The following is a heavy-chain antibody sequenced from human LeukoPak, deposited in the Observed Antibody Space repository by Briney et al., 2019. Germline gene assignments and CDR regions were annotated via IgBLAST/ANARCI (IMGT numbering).Heavy chain of an antibody. CDR1: GVSISRYY. D-gene: IGHD4-23*01. J-gene: IGHJ4*02. CDR2: TYYSGST. V-gene: IGHV4-59*08. CDR3: ARHYGGNPEDYFDY. Sequence: VKPSETLSLTCTVSGVSISRYYWSWIRPPPGKGLEGIGYTYYSGSTNYNPSLKSRVTISVDTSKNQFSLKLSSVTAADTAVYYCARHYGGNPEDYFDYWGQGTLVTVSS.